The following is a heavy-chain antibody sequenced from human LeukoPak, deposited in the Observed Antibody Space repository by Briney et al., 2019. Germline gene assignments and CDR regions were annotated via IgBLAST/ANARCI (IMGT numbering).Heavy chain of an antibody. D-gene: IGHD7-27*01. CDR3: ARDWGTYFDY. V-gene: IGHV4-31*03. Sequence: SETLSLTCNVPGGSISSGGSHWSWIRQHPGKGLEWIGYIYYSGSTYYNPSLESRLTMSVDTSKNQFSLHLTSVTAADTAVYYCARDWGTYFDYWGQGTLVTVSS. J-gene: IGHJ4*02. CDR1: GGSISSGGSH. CDR2: IYYSGST.